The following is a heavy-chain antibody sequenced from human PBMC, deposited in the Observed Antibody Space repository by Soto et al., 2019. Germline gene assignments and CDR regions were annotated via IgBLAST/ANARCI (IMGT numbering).Heavy chain of an antibody. V-gene: IGHV3-48*03. D-gene: IGHD4-4*01. CDR2: IGTSGKTI. J-gene: IGHJ6*02. CDR1: VFTFSSYE. CDR3: ARDPAIYSGKFDYGLDV. Sequence: PGWSLRLSCSVSVFTFSSYEMNWCRQAPGKGLEWVSYIGTSGKTIYYADSVRGRFTISRDNAKNSLYLQMNSLRAEDTAVYFCARDPAIYSGKFDYGLDVWGRGTTVTVSS.